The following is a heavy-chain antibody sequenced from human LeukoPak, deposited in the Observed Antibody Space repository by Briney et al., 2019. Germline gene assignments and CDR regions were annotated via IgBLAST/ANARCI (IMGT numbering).Heavy chain of an antibody. CDR3: ARSMAAAGPTHNWFDP. V-gene: IGHV3-33*01. Sequence: GRSLRLSCAASGFTFSSYGMHWVRQAPGKGLEWVAVIWYDGSNKYYADSVKGRFTISRDNSKNTLYLQMNSLRAEDTAVYYCARSMAAAGPTHNWFDPWGHGTLVTVSS. D-gene: IGHD6-13*01. CDR2: IWYDGSNK. CDR1: GFTFSSYG. J-gene: IGHJ5*02.